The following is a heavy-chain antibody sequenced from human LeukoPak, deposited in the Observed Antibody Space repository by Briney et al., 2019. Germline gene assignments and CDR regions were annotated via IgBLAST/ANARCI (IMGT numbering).Heavy chain of an antibody. V-gene: IGHV3-30*02. J-gene: IGHJ3*02. CDR3: AKDSYRYCSSTSCYAFDI. CDR1: GFTFSSYG. Sequence: LSCAASGFTFSSYGMHWVRQAPGKGLEWVAFIRYDGSNKYYADSVKGRFTISRDNSKNTLYLQMNSLRAEDTAVYYCAKDSYRYCSSTSCYAFDIWGQGTMVTVSS. CDR2: IRYDGSNK. D-gene: IGHD2-2*01.